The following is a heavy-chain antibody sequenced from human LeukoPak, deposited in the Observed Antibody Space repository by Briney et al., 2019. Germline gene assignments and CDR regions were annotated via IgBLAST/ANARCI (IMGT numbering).Heavy chain of an antibody. Sequence: GESLKISCKGSGYSFTSYWIGWVRQMPGKGLEWMGIIYPSDSDTRYSPFFQGQVTISADKSISTAYLQWSSLKASDTAMYYCARGSSGLQYYFDYWGQGTLVTVSS. CDR1: GYSFTSYW. V-gene: IGHV5-51*01. CDR3: ARGSSGLQYYFDY. CDR2: IYPSDSDT. J-gene: IGHJ4*02. D-gene: IGHD3-22*01.